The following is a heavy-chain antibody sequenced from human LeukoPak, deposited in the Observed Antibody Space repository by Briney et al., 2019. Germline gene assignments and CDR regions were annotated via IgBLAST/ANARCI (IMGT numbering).Heavy chain of an antibody. CDR3: AKDPVDSSSWTVYDY. CDR2: ISGSGGST. J-gene: IGHJ4*02. CDR1: GFTFSSYA. V-gene: IGHV3-23*01. D-gene: IGHD6-13*01. Sequence: PGGSLRLSCAASGFTFSSYAMGWVRQAPGKGLEWVSAISGSGGSTYYADSVKGRFTISRDNSKNTLYLQMNSLRAEDTAVYYCAKDPVDSSSWTVYDYWGQRTLVTVSS.